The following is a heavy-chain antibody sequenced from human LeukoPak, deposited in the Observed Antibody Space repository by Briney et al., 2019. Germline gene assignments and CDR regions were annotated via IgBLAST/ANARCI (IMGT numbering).Heavy chain of an antibody. CDR2: ISYDGSNK. Sequence: GGSLRLSCAASGFTFSSYAMHWVRQAPGKGLEWVAVISYDGSNKYYADSVKGRFTISRDISKNTLYLQMNSLRAEDTAVYYCARDTFIDIWGQGTMVTVSS. J-gene: IGHJ3*02. CDR1: GFTFSSYA. V-gene: IGHV3-30-3*01. CDR3: ARDTFIDI.